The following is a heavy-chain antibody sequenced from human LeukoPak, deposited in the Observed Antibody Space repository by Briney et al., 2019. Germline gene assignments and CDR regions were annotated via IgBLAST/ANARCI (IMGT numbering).Heavy chain of an antibody. CDR2: IKQDGSEK. CDR1: RFTFSSYW. CDR3: VSHRY. J-gene: IGHJ4*02. V-gene: IGHV3-7*01. Sequence: GGSLRLSCAASRFTFSSYWMTWVRQAPGKWPEWVANIKQDGSEKNYVDSVKGRFTISRDNAKNSLYLQMNSLRAEDTAVYYCVSHRYWGQGTLVTVSS.